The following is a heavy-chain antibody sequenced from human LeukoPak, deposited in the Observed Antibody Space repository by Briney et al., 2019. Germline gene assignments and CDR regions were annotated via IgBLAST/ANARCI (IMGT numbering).Heavy chain of an antibody. Sequence: GGSLRLSCAASGFTFSSYSMNWVRQAPGKGLEWVSYISSSSSTIYYADFVKGRFTISRDNAKNSLYLQMNSLRAEDTAVYYCARGRNDFWTTQGAFDIWGQGTMVTVSS. J-gene: IGHJ3*02. CDR1: GFTFSSYS. D-gene: IGHD3-3*01. V-gene: IGHV3-48*01. CDR2: ISSSSSTI. CDR3: ARGRNDFWTTQGAFDI.